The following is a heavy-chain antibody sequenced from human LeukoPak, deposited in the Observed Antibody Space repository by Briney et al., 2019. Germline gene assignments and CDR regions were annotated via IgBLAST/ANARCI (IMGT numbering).Heavy chain of an antibody. D-gene: IGHD2-2*01. J-gene: IGHJ5*02. Sequence: PSETLSLTCTVSGGSISSYYWSWIRQPPGKGLEWIGYIYYSGSTYYNPSLKSRVTISVDRSKNQFSLKLSSVTAADTAVYYCAGVVPAAPLNWFDPWGQGTLVTVSS. V-gene: IGHV4-59*12. CDR3: AGVVPAAPLNWFDP. CDR1: GGSISSYY. CDR2: IYYSGST.